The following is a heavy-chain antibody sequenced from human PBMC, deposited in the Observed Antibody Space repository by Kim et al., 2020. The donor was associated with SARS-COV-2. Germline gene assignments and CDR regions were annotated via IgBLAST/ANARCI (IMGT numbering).Heavy chain of an antibody. Sequence: DYAVSVKSRITINPDTSKNQFSLQLNSVTPEDTAVYYCARVQLTIAAGDLWGQGTLVTVSS. D-gene: IGHD6-13*01. CDR3: ARVQLTIAAGDL. J-gene: IGHJ4*02. V-gene: IGHV6-1*01.